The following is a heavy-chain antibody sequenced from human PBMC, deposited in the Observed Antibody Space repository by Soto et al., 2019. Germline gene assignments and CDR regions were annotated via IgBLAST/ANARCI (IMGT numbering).Heavy chain of an antibody. D-gene: IGHD3-10*01. CDR2: IVVGSGNT. CDR3: AADGFGESTGYY. Sequence: SVKVSCKASGFTFTSSAVQWVRQARGQRLEWIGWIVVGSGNTNYAQKFQERVTITRDMSTSTAYMELSSLRSEDTAVYYCAADGFGESTGYYWGQGTLVTVSS. CDR1: GFTFTSSA. V-gene: IGHV1-58*01. J-gene: IGHJ4*02.